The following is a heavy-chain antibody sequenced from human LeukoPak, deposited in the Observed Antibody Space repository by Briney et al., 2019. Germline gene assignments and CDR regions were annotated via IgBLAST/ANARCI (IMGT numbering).Heavy chain of an antibody. Sequence: GGSLRLSCAASGFTFSSYSMNWVRQAPGKGLEWVPSISSSSSYIYYADSVKGRFTISRDNAKNSLYLQMNSLRAEDTAVYYCAKALFGVVITDAFDIWGQGTMVTVSS. V-gene: IGHV3-21*01. J-gene: IGHJ3*02. CDR1: GFTFSSYS. CDR3: AKALFGVVITDAFDI. CDR2: ISSSSSYI. D-gene: IGHD3-3*01.